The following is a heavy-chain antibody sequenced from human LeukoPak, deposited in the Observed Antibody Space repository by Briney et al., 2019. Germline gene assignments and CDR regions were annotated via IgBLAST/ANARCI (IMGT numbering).Heavy chain of an antibody. V-gene: IGHV4-39*07. D-gene: IGHD3-3*01. CDR2: INHSGST. Sequence: PSETLSLTCTVSGGSISSSSYYWSWIRQPPGKGLEWIGEINHSGSTNYNPSLKSRVTISVDTSKNQFSLKLSSVTAADTAVYYCARGGVGYDFWSGKDWFDPWGQGTLVTVSS. J-gene: IGHJ5*02. CDR1: GGSISSSSYY. CDR3: ARGGVGYDFWSGKDWFDP.